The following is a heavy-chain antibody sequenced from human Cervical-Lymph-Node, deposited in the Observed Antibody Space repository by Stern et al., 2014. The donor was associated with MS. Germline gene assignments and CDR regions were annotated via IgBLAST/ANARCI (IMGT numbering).Heavy chain of an antibody. V-gene: IGHV3-21*01. CDR3: ARDLRLDY. CDR2: ISSRSRP. J-gene: IGHJ4*02. Sequence: EVQLVESGGGLVKPGGSLRLSCAASGFNFGIYNMNLVRQAPGKGLDWVSSISSRSRPNYEDSVRVRCTLSRDNAKNSLFLQMNSLRAEDTAIYYCARDLRLDYWGQGILVTVSS. CDR1: GFNFGIYN.